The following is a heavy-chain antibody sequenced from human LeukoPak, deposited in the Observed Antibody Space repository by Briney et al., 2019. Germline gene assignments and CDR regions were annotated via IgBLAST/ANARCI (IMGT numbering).Heavy chain of an antibody. D-gene: IGHD5-24*01. V-gene: IGHV3-53*01. CDR2: IYSGGST. J-gene: IGHJ4*02. Sequence: SGGSLRLSCAASGFTVSSNYMSWVRQAPGKGLEWVSVIYSGGSTYYADSVKGRFTISRDNSKNTLYLQMNSLRAEDTAVYYCARASRWLQYAQLDYWGQGTLVTVSS. CDR3: ARASRWLQYAQLDY. CDR1: GFTVSSNY.